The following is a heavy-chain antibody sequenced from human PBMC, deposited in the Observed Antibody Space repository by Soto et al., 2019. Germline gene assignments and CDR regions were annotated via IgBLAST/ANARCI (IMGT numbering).Heavy chain of an antibody. V-gene: IGHV3-7*01. CDR3: ARGSQTYYYGSGSYYNSVQLDY. J-gene: IGHJ4*02. CDR1: GFTFSSYW. D-gene: IGHD3-10*01. Sequence: GGSLRLSCAASGFTFSSYWMSWVRQAPGKGLEWVANIKQDGSEKYYVDSVKGRFTISRDNAKNSLYLQMNSLRAEDTAVYYCARGSQTYYYGSGSYYNSVQLDYWGQGTLVTVSS. CDR2: IKQDGSEK.